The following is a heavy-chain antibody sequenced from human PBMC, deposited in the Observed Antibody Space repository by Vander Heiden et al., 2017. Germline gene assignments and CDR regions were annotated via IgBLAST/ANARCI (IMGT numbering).Heavy chain of an antibody. Sequence: EVQLLESGGGLVQPGGSLRLSCAASGFTFSNYAMNWVRQAPGKGLEWVSGISGSGRSTYYADSVKGRFNISRDNSKNTLFVQVNSLRAEDTAVYYCARVRGSSWRQPNDYWGQGTLVTVSS. V-gene: IGHV3-23*01. D-gene: IGHD6-13*01. CDR1: GFTFSNYA. CDR2: ISGSGRST. J-gene: IGHJ4*02. CDR3: ARVRGSSWRQPNDY.